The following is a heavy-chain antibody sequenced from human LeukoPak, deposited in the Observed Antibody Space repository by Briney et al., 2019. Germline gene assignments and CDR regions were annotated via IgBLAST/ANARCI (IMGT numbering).Heavy chain of an antibody. J-gene: IGHJ3*02. V-gene: IGHV4-59*01. Sequence: PSETLSLTCTVSGGSISSYYWSWIRQPPGKGLEWIGYIYYSGSTNYNPSLKSRVTISVDTSKNQFSLKLSSVTAADTPVYYCARDLQYYYDSSGYWGAFDIWGQGTMVTVSS. CDR3: ARDLQYYYDSSGYWGAFDI. CDR1: GGSISSYY. CDR2: IYYSGST. D-gene: IGHD3-22*01.